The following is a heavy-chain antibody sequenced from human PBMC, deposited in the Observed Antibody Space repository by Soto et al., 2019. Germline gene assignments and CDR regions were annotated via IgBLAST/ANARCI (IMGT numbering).Heavy chain of an antibody. D-gene: IGHD1-1*01. J-gene: IGHJ6*02. Sequence: GASVKVSCKASGGTFSSYAISWVRQAPGQGPEWMGGIIPIFGTANYAQKFQGRVTITADESTSTAYMELSSLRSEDTAVYYCAREGTTGTFYYYGMDVWGQGTTVTVSS. V-gene: IGHV1-69*13. CDR2: IIPIFGTA. CDR1: GGTFSSYA. CDR3: AREGTTGTFYYYGMDV.